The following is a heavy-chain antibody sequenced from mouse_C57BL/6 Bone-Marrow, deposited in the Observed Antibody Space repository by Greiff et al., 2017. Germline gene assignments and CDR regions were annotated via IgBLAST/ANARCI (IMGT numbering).Heavy chain of an antibody. CDR3: ARFPYYYGSSYWYFDG. Sequence: EVQLQESGPVLVKPGASVKMSCKASGYTFTDYYMNWVKQSHGKSLEWIGVINPYNGGTSYNQKFKGKATLTVDKSSSTAYMELNSLTSEDSAVYYCARFPYYYGSSYWYFDGWGTGTTVTVSS. V-gene: IGHV1-19*01. CDR2: INPYNGGT. D-gene: IGHD1-1*01. J-gene: IGHJ1*03. CDR1: GYTFTDYY.